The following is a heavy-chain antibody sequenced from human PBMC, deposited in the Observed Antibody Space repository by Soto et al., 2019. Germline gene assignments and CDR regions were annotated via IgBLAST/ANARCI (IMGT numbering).Heavy chain of an antibody. CDR2: LKYNGNYK. Sequence: GGSLRLSCAASGFTFDEFGMSWVRQVPGKGPEWVSSLKYNGNYKYYADSVKGRFTISRDNSKNTLYLQMNSLRAEDTAVYYCAKDLFIRVYYYGMDVWGQGTTVTVSS. J-gene: IGHJ6*02. D-gene: IGHD3-16*02. V-gene: IGHV3-30*18. CDR1: GFTFDEFG. CDR3: AKDLFIRVYYYGMDV.